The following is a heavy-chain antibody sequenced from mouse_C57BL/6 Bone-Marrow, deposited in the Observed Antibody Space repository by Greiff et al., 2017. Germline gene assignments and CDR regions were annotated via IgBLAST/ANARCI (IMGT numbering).Heavy chain of an antibody. CDR3: ARLRGLYYYGTWYFDV. V-gene: IGHV1-78*01. J-gene: IGHJ1*03. Sequence: QVQLQQSDAELVKPGASVKISCKVSGYTFTDHTIHWMKQRPEQGLEWIGYIYPRDGSTKYNEKFKGKATLTADKSSSTAYMQLNSLTSEDAAVYFCARLRGLYYYGTWYFDVWGTGTTVTVSS. CDR2: IYPRDGST. CDR1: GYTFTDHT. D-gene: IGHD1-1*01.